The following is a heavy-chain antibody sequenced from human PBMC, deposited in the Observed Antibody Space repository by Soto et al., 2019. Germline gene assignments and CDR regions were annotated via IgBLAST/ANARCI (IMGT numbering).Heavy chain of an antibody. D-gene: IGHD1-1*01. Sequence: GASVKVSCKASGGTFSTYTITWVRQAPGQGLEWMGRIIPIIGIINYAQKFQGRVTISADKFTGTAYMELTGLRSDDTATYYCAHRAGLQGNWDGGYFDYWGQGALVTVSS. CDR2: IIPIIGII. V-gene: IGHV1-69*02. J-gene: IGHJ4*02. CDR1: GGTFSTYT. CDR3: AHRAGLQGNWDGGYFDY.